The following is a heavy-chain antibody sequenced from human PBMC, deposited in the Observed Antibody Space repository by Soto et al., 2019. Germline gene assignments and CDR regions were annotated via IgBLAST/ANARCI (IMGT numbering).Heavy chain of an antibody. CDR1: GLTFRSDS. CDR2: IIPISRTP. CDR3: ARGVASSD. Sequence: QVQLVQSEAEVKKPGSSVKVSCKSSGLTFRSDSISWVRQAPGQGLEWMGGIIPISRTPTYAQKFQGRVTISADESTRTAYMEVTSLTFEDTAVHYCARGVASSDWGQGTLVTVSS. V-gene: IGHV1-69*01. D-gene: IGHD5-12*01. J-gene: IGHJ4*02.